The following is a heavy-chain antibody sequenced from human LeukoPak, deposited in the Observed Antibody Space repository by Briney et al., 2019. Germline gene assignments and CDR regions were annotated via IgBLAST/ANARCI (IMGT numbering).Heavy chain of an antibody. V-gene: IGHV3-74*01. CDR2: IEYDGSST. CDR3: ARVSSGWWYFDY. Sequence: GGSLRLSCAASGFTFSSYWLHWVRQDPGRGLVWVSRIEYDGSSTGYADSVKGRFTISRDNAKNTLYLQMNSLRAEDTAVYFCARVSSGWWYFDYWGQGTLVTVSS. D-gene: IGHD6-19*01. CDR1: GFTFSSYW. J-gene: IGHJ4*02.